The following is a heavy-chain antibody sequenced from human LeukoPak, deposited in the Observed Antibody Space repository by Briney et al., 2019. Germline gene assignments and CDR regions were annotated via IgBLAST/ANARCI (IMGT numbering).Heavy chain of an antibody. CDR1: GGSISSYY. D-gene: IGHD3-22*01. V-gene: IGHV4-59*01. J-gene: IGHJ4*02. CDR3: ARDLGYDSSGYYFDY. Sequence: SETLSLTCTVSGGSISSYYWSWVRQPPGKGLEWIGYIYYSGSTNYNPSLKSRVTISVATSKNQFSLKLTSVTAADTAVYYCARDLGYDSSGYYFDYWGQGTLVTVSS. CDR2: IYYSGST.